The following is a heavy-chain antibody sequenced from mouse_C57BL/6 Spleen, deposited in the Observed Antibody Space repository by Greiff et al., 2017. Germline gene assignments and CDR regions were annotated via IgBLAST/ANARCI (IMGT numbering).Heavy chain of an antibody. CDR2: INYDGSST. CDR1: GFTFSDYY. J-gene: IGHJ3*01. Sequence: EVQRVESEGGLVQPGSSMKLSCTASGFTFSDYYMAWVRQVPEKGLEWVANINYDGSSTYYLDSLKSRFIISRDNAKNILYLQMSSLKSEDTATYYCARDRNYYGSSGFAYWGQGTLVTVSA. D-gene: IGHD1-1*01. CDR3: ARDRNYYGSSGFAY. V-gene: IGHV5-16*01.